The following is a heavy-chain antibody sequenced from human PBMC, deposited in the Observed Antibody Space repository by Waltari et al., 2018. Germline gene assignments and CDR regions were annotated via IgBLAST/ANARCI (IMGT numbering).Heavy chain of an antibody. V-gene: IGHV4-59*01. D-gene: IGHD3-9*01. Sequence: QVQLQESGPGLVRPSETLSLTCTVSCDSISSFYWTWIRQPPGKGLEWIGYIYYNGDADSNPSLKSRVTMSVDSSKNQFSLKLRSVTSADTAVYYCARTGRVFDYWGQGTLVTVSS. CDR3: ARTGRVFDY. CDR2: IYYNGDA. J-gene: IGHJ4*02. CDR1: CDSISSFY.